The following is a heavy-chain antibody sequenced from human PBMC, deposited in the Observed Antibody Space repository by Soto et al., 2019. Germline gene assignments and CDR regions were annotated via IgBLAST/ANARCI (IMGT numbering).Heavy chain of an antibody. CDR2: INPRNGDT. D-gene: IGHD2-21*02. Sequence: QVQLVQSGAEVKKPGASVKVSCKVSGYTFTGNYMHWMRQAPGQGPEWMGWINPRNGDTDYAQKCQGPVTITRDTSISTAYINLSRLTSDDTAIYFCVIGGGVDVVTPTRIVFDYWGQGTRLTVSS. V-gene: IGHV1-2*02. CDR3: VIGGGVDVVTPTRIVFDY. CDR1: GYTFTGNY. J-gene: IGHJ4*02.